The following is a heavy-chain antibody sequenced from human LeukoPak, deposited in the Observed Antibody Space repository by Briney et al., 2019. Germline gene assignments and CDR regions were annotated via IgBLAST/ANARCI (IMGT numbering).Heavy chain of an antibody. V-gene: IGHV3-30*18. CDR1: GFTFSSYG. J-gene: IGHJ6*02. CDR3: AKDRIVVVTATQNYYGMDV. CDR2: ISYDGSNK. Sequence: PGGSLRLSCAASGFTFSSYGMHWVRQAPGKGLEWVAVISYDGSNKYYADSVKGRFTISRDNSKNTLYLKMNSLRAEDTAVYYCAKDRIVVVTATQNYYGMDVWGRGTTVTVSS. D-gene: IGHD2-21*02.